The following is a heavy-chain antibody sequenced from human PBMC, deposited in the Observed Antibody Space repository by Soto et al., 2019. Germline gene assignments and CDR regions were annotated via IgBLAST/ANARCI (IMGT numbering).Heavy chain of an antibody. CDR1: GQSFSGHS. CDR2: INESGST. D-gene: IGHD1-1*01. J-gene: IGHJ4*02. CDR3: ARGSGIVALPGELEDVKYDY. Sequence: QVQLQQWGAGLVKPSETLSLSCAVYGQSFSGHSWAWIRQPPGKGLEWIGEINESGSTYYNPSLKSRVTISTDTSKNQFSLELSSVSAAETAAYFCARGSGIVALPGELEDVKYDYWGQGTLVNVSS. V-gene: IGHV4-34*01.